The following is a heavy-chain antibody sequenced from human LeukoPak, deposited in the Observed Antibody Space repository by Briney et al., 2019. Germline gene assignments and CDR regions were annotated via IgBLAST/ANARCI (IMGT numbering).Heavy chain of an antibody. Sequence: ASVKVSCKASGYSFTSNVISWVRQAPGQGLEWMGWISAYNGNTNYAQKLQGRVTMTTDTSTSTAYMELRSLRSDDTAVYYCAREGLWFGEFPSYMDVWGKGTTVTVSS. CDR2: ISAYNGNT. V-gene: IGHV1-18*01. CDR1: GYSFTSNV. CDR3: AREGLWFGEFPSYMDV. D-gene: IGHD3-10*01. J-gene: IGHJ6*03.